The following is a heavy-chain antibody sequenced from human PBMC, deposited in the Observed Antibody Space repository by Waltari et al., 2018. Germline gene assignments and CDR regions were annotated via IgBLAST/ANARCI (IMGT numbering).Heavy chain of an antibody. CDR2: ISSSSSYI. CDR1: GFTFSSYS. V-gene: IGHV3-21*01. Sequence: EVQLVESGGGLVKPGGSLRLSCAASGFTFSSYSMNWVRQAPGKGLEWVSSISSSSSYIYYADSVKGRFTNTRDNAKKSLDMQMNSLGDEDTAVYYCARDHHSSWYEWYFDYWGQGTVVTVSS. CDR3: ARDHHSSWYEWYFDY. D-gene: IGHD6-13*01. J-gene: IGHJ4*02.